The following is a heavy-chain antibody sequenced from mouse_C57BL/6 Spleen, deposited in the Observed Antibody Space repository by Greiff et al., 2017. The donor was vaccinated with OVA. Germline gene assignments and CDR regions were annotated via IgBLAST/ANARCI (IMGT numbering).Heavy chain of an antibody. Sequence: VQLQQSGPELVKPGASVKISCKASGYAFSSSWMNWVKQRPGKGLEWIGRIYPGDGDTNYNGKFKGKATLTADKSSSTAYMQLSSLTSEDSAVYFCARRSVVAPLDYWGQGTTLTVSS. D-gene: IGHD1-1*01. V-gene: IGHV1-82*01. J-gene: IGHJ2*01. CDR2: IYPGDGDT. CDR1: GYAFSSSW. CDR3: ARRSVVAPLDY.